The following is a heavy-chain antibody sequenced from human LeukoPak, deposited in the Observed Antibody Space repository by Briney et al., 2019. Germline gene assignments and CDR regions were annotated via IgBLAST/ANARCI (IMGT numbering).Heavy chain of an antibody. CDR3: ERDGGGWIGGYCSGGSCYTGLYYFDY. Sequence: GGSLRLSCAASGFTFSSYSMNWVRQAPGKGLEWVAVISYDGSNKYYADSVKGRFTISRDNSKNTLYLQMNSLRAEDTAVYYCERDGGGWIGGYCSGGSCYTGLYYFDYWGQGTLVTVSS. J-gene: IGHJ4*02. CDR1: GFTFSSYS. CDR2: ISYDGSNK. V-gene: IGHV3-30*03. D-gene: IGHD2-15*01.